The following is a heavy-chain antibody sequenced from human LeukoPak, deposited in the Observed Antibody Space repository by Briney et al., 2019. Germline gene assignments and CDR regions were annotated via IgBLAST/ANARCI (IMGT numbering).Heavy chain of an antibody. CDR3: AREGLYSGSYFFDY. J-gene: IGHJ4*02. CDR1: GFTSSSYA. D-gene: IGHD1-26*01. CDR2: ISSNGGST. V-gene: IGHV3-64*01. Sequence: PGGSLRLSXAASGFTSSSYAMHWVRQAPGKGLEYVSAISSNGGSTYYANSVKGRFTISRDNSKNTLYLQMGSLRAEDMAVYYCAREGLYSGSYFFDYWGQGTLVTVSS.